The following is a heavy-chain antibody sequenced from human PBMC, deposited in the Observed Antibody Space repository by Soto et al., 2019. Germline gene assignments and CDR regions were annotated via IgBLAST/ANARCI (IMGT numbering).Heavy chain of an antibody. D-gene: IGHD3-10*01. Sequence: SETLSLTYTVSGGSISSSSSYWGCIRQPPGKGLEWIGSIYYSGSTYYNPSLKSRVTISVDTSKNQFSLKLSSVTAADTAVYYCAILTRGEYYYGMDVWGQGTTVT. V-gene: IGHV4-39*01. CDR1: GGSISSSSSY. CDR3: AILTRGEYYYGMDV. CDR2: IYYSGST. J-gene: IGHJ6*02.